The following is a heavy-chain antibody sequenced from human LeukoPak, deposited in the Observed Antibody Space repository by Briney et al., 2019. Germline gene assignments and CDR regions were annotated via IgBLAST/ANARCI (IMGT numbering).Heavy chain of an antibody. V-gene: IGHV4-39*01. D-gene: IGHD2-2*01. CDR2: IYYSGST. Sequence: PSETLSLTXTVSGGSISSSSYYWGWIRQPPGKGLEWIGSIYYSGSTYYNPSLKSRVTISVDTSKNQFSLKLSSVTAADTAVYYCARIVVVVPAAMAHNWFDPWGQGTLVTVSS. CDR1: GGSISSSSYY. CDR3: ARIVVVVPAAMAHNWFDP. J-gene: IGHJ5*02.